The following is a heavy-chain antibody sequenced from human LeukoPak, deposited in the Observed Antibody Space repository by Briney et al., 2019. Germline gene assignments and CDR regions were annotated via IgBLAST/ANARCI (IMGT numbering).Heavy chain of an antibody. D-gene: IGHD6-19*01. CDR2: MNPNSGNT. CDR3: ARRAYSSDYAFDI. CDR1: GGTFSSYA. J-gene: IGHJ3*02. V-gene: IGHV1-8*02. Sequence: ASVKVSCKASGGTFSSYAINWVRQATGQGLEWMGWMNPNSGNTGYAQKFQGRVTMTRNTSISTAYMELSSLRSEDTAVYYCARRAYSSDYAFDIWGQGTMVTVSS.